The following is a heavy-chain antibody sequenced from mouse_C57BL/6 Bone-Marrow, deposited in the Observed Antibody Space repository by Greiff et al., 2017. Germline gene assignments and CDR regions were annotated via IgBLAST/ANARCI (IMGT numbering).Heavy chain of an antibody. CDR1: GFSLTSYG. J-gene: IGHJ3*01. CDR3: ARNRGNYDYDEAWFAY. CDR2: IWSGGST. V-gene: IGHV2-2*01. Sequence: VKLMESGPGLVQPSQSLSITCTVSGFSLTSYGVHWVRQSPGKGLEWLGVIWSGGSTDYNAAFISRLSNSKDNSKSQVFFKMNSLQADDTAIYCCARNRGNYDYDEAWFAYWGQGTLVTVSA. D-gene: IGHD2-4*01.